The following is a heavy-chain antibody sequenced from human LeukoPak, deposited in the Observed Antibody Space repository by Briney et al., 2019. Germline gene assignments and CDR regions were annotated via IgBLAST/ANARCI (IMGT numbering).Heavy chain of an antibody. J-gene: IGHJ4*02. CDR3: ARRIASAGTTLGY. CDR1: GYTFTNYD. Sequence: ASVTVSCKASGYTFTNYDINWVRQAPGQGLEWMGWMNPNSGNTGSAQKFQGRVTMTRNTSISTAYMELNSLISEDTAVYFCARRIASAGTTLGYWGQGTLVTVSS. D-gene: IGHD6-13*01. V-gene: IGHV1-8*01. CDR2: MNPNSGNT.